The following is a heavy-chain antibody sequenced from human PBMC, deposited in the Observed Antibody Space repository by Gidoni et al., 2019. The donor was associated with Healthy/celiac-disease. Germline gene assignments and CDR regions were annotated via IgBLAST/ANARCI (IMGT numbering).Heavy chain of an antibody. CDR1: GGSISSGSYY. Sequence: QVQLQESRPGLVKPSQTLSPTCPVSGGSISSGSYYWSWIRQPAGKGLEWIGRIYTRGSPNYNPSLKSRVTISVDTSKNQFSLKLSSVTAADTAVYYCAREPVVTAIHVDWFDPWGQGTLVTVSS. CDR3: AREPVVTAIHVDWFDP. CDR2: IYTRGSP. V-gene: IGHV4-61*02. D-gene: IGHD2-21*02. J-gene: IGHJ5*02.